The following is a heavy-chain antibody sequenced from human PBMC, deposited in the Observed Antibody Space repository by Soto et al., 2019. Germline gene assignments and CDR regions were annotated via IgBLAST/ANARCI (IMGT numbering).Heavy chain of an antibody. CDR3: ARDRKLGRITIFGVVISGTDY. CDR2: ISAYNGNT. J-gene: IGHJ4*02. D-gene: IGHD3-3*01. V-gene: IGHV1-18*01. CDR1: GYTFTSYG. Sequence: ASVKVSCKASGYTFTSYGISWVRQAPGQGLEWMGWISAYNGNTNYAQKLQGRVTMTTDTSTSTAYMELRSLRSDDTAVYYCARDRKLGRITIFGVVISGTDYWGQGTLVTVSS.